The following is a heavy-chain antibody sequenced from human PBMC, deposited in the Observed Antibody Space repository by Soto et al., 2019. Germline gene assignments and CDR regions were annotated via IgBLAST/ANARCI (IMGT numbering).Heavy chain of an antibody. J-gene: IGHJ4*02. CDR2: ISSNGGST. Sequence: EVQLVESGGGLVQPGGSLRLSCAASGFTFSSYAMHWVRQAPGKGLEYVSGISSNGGSTHYANSVKGRFTISRDNSQTTLFLQMGSLRAEAMAVYYFARPWLDSYYFDYWGQGPLVTVSS. CDR1: GFTFSSYA. D-gene: IGHD6-19*01. CDR3: ARPWLDSYYFDY. V-gene: IGHV3-64*01.